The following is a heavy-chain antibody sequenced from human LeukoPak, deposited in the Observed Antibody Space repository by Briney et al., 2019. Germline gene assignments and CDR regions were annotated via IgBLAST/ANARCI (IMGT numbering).Heavy chain of an antibody. CDR3: AKDLRYYDILTGYYLSETGSNY. J-gene: IGHJ4*02. Sequence: GGTLRLSCAASGFTFSIHGMNWVRQAPGKGLEWVSGISPSGDTTYYADSVKGRFTVSRDNSKNTLYLQMNSLRAEDTAVYYCAKDLRYYDILTGYYLSETGSNYWGQGTLVTVSS. V-gene: IGHV3-23*01. CDR1: GFTFSIHG. CDR2: ISPSGDTT. D-gene: IGHD3-9*01.